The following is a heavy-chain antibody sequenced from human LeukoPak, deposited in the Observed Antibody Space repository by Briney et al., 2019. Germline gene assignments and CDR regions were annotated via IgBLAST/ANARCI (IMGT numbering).Heavy chain of an antibody. CDR2: MNPNSGNT. CDR1: GYTFTSYD. V-gene: IGHV1-8*01. D-gene: IGHD4-17*01. Sequence: ASVKVSCTASGYTFTSYDINWVRQATGQGLEWMGWMNPNSGNTGYAQKFQGRVTMTRNTSISTAYMELSSLRSEDTAVYYCARGRTTVTTRFDPWGQGTLVTVSS. CDR3: ARGRTTVTTRFDP. J-gene: IGHJ5*02.